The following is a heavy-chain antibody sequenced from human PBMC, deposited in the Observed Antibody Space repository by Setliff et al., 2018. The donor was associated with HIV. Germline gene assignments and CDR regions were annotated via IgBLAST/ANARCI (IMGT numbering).Heavy chain of an antibody. J-gene: IGHJ5*02. CDR1: GGSLSSYY. D-gene: IGHD3-9*01. CDR2: IYYSGST. V-gene: IGHV4-59*01. CDR3: ARVYYDILTGYPQGWFDP. Sequence: LSLTCTVSGGSLSSYYWSWIRQPPRKGLEWIGYIYYSGSTNYNPSLKSRVNISVDTSKNQFSLKLSSVTAADTAVYYCARVYYDILTGYPQGWFDPWGQGTLVTVSS.